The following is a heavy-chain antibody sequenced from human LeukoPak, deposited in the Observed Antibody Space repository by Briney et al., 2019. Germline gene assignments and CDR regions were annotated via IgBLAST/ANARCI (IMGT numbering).Heavy chain of an antibody. D-gene: IGHD7-27*01. CDR2: ISWDGGST. V-gene: IGHV3-43D*04. Sequence: PGGSLRLSCAASGFTFDDYAMRWVRHAPGKGLEWVSLISWDGGSTYYADSVKGRFTISRDNSKNSLYLQMNSLRAEDTALYYCAKDISLAGELHFDYWGQGTLVTVSS. CDR3: AKDISLAGELHFDY. CDR1: GFTFDDYA. J-gene: IGHJ4*02.